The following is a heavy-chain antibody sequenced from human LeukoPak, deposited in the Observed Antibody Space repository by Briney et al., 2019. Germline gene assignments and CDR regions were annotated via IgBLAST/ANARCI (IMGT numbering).Heavy chain of an antibody. D-gene: IGHD5-12*01. CDR3: ARVYSGYDLPGSLANYYFDY. Sequence: SETLSLTCTVSGGSISSCYWSWIRQPAGKGLEWIGRFYSGGSTDYNPSLKSRVTMSVDTSKNQFSLKLSSVTAADTAVYYCARVYSGYDLPGSLANYYFDYWGQGTLVTVSS. CDR2: FYSGGST. CDR1: GGSISSCY. V-gene: IGHV4-4*07. J-gene: IGHJ4*02.